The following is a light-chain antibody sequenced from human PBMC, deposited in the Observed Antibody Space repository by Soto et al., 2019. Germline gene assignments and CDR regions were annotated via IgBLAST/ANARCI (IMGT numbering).Light chain of an antibody. CDR3: QQTNSKLRT. J-gene: IGKJ1*01. V-gene: IGKV3-20*01. CDR1: QSVSNNY. Sequence: IVFTQTPRPLSLHRGARAPLSCRASQSVSNNYLAWYQQKPGQAPRLLIYDASSRATGIPDRFSGGGSGTDFTLTINNLQREDFAEYFCQQTNSKLRTFGQGTKVDI. CDR2: DAS.